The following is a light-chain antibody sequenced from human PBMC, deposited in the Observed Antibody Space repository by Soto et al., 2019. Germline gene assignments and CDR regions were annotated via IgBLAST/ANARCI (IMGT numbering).Light chain of an antibody. Sequence: QSVLTQPPSASGAPGQRVTISCSGTWSNIGSNDVHWYQQVPGAAPKLLIYGNRQRASGLPDRFSYSKSDTSASLVISGLPSEDEGDYLFSTWDCSLNGYWVFGVGTKLTVL. CDR2: GNR. J-gene: IGLJ3*02. CDR1: WSNIGSND. CDR3: STWDCSLNGYWV. V-gene: IGLV1-44*01.